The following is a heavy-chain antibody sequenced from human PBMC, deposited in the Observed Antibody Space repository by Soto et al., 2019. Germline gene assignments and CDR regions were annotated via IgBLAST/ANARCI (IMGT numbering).Heavy chain of an antibody. CDR1: GFSLTTTSMG. CDR2: IYWDDDQ. CDR3: AHAGDYDLLSFDH. Sequence: QITLKESGPPLVRTAQTLTLTCAFSGFSLTTTSMGVAWLRQPPGKALEWLALIYWDDDQRYSPSLKDRLTSSKDTSSSRVVLTISNMNPEDTGTYFCAHAGDYDLLSFDHWGPGTLVTVSS. D-gene: IGHD4-17*01. V-gene: IGHV2-5*02. J-gene: IGHJ4*02.